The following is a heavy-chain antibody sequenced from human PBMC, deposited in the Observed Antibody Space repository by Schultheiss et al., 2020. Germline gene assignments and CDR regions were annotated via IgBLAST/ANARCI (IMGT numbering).Heavy chain of an antibody. CDR1: GFTFSSYG. J-gene: IGHJ4*02. V-gene: IGHV3-33*05. D-gene: IGHD2-15*01. CDR3: ARDGPRYCSGGSCYRSSGVDY. CDR2: ISYDGSNK. Sequence: GGSLRLSCAASGFTFSSYGMHWVRQAPGKGLEWVAVISYDGSNKYYADSVKGRFTISRDNAKNSLYLQMNSLRAEDTAVYYCARDGPRYCSGGSCYRSSGVDYWGQGTLVTVSS.